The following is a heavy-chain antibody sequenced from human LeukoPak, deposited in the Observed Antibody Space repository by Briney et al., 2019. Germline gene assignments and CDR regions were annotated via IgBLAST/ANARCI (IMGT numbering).Heavy chain of an antibody. D-gene: IGHD4-17*01. CDR2: ISSGSSTI. V-gene: IGHV3-48*03. Sequence: PGGSLRLSCAASGFSISSYEMIWVRHAPGKGLEWVSYISSGSSTIYYADSVKGRFSISRDNAKNSLYLQMNSLRAGDTALYYCASHYGDYSFDYWGQGTLVTVSS. CDR3: ASHYGDYSFDY. J-gene: IGHJ4*02. CDR1: GFSISSYE.